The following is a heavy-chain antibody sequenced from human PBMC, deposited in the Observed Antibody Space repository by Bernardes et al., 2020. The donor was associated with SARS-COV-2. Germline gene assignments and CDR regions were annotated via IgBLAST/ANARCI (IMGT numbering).Heavy chain of an antibody. J-gene: IGHJ5*02. D-gene: IGHD6-19*01. V-gene: IGHV4-39*02. Sequence: SETLSLTCTVSGASISGSPYFWGWNRPPQGRELEWIGCNYYGGNSPHTPSIKSRVTISTDTSKNTFNLKLTSVTAADTAIYFCAEHVTPLAGSANWFDPWGQGNLVTVSS. CDR2: NYYGGNS. CDR1: GASISGSPYF. CDR3: AEHVTPLAGSANWFDP.